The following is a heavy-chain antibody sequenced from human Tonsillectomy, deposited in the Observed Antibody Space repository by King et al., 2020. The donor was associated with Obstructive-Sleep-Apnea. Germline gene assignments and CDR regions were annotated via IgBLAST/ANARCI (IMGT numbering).Heavy chain of an antibody. J-gene: IGHJ4*02. V-gene: IGHV4-4*02. Sequence: VQLQESGPGLVKPSGTLSLTCAVSGCSISISNWWSGVRQPPGKGRELIGEIFHSGSTNYHPSLKSRVTISVDKSKNQFSLKLSSVTAADTAVYYCAYDSSGYAGFDYWGQGTLVTVSS. CDR1: GCSISISNW. D-gene: IGHD3-22*01. CDR2: IFHSGST. CDR3: AYDSSGYAGFDY.